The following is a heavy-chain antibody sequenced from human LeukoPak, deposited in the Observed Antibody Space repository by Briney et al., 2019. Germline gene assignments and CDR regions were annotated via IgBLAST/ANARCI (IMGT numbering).Heavy chain of an antibody. V-gene: IGHV4-30-2*01. CDR3: ARVSPYYFDS. CDR2: IYHSGNT. Sequence: SETLSLTCAVSGGPISSGGYSWSWIRQPPGKGLEWIGYIYHSGNTFYSPSLKSRITISVDGFKNQFSLKLSSVTAADTAVYYCARVSPYYFDSWGQGTLVTVSS. J-gene: IGHJ4*02. CDR1: GGPISSGGYS.